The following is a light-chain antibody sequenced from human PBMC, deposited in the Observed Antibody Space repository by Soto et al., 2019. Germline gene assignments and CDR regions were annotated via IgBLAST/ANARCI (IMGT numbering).Light chain of an antibody. Sequence: QSALTQPASVSGSPGQSITISCTGTSSDIGGFNYVSWYQHHPGKAPKLMIYEVSNRPSAVSNRFSGSTYGNTASLNISGLQGEDEADYYCSSYTTTTTYVFASGTKVTVL. CDR1: SSDIGGFNY. V-gene: IGLV2-14*01. CDR2: EVS. CDR3: SSYTTTTTYV. J-gene: IGLJ6*01.